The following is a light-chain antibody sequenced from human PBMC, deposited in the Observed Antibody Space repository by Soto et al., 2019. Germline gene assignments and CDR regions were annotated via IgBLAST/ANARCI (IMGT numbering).Light chain of an antibody. CDR3: QQYNNWPRT. J-gene: IGKJ1*01. V-gene: IGKV3-15*01. CDR2: GAS. Sequence: EIVMTQSPATLSVSLGERATLSCRASQSVSSNLAWYQQRPGQAPRPLIYGASTRATGIPARFSGSGSGTEFTLTISSLQSEDFAVYYCQQYNNWPRTFGQGTKVDIK. CDR1: QSVSSN.